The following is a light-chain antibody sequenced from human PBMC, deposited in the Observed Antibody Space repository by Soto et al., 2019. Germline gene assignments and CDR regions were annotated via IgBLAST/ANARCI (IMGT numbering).Light chain of an antibody. V-gene: IGLV2-14*01. CDR2: GVT. CDR3: SSYTSSSTLV. CDR1: SSDVGAYYS. J-gene: IGLJ2*01. Sequence: QSVLTQPASVSGSPGQSITISCTGTSSDVGAYYSVSWYQHHPGKAPKLIIYGVTNRPSGVSNRFSGSKSGNTASLTISGLQAEDEADYHCSSYTSSSTLVFGGGTKLTVL.